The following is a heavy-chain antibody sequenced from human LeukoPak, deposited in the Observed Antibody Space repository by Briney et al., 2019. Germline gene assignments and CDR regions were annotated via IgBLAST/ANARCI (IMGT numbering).Heavy chain of an antibody. V-gene: IGHV3-30*03. CDR2: ISYDGSNK. CDR3: ARAERVVVAAPDY. D-gene: IGHD2-15*01. Sequence: GGSLRLSCAASGFTFSTYCMHWVRQAPGKGLEWVAVISYDGSNKYYADSVKGRFTISRDNSKNTLYLQMNSLRAEDTAVYYCARAERVVVAAPDYWGQGTLVTVSS. J-gene: IGHJ4*02. CDR1: GFTFSTYC.